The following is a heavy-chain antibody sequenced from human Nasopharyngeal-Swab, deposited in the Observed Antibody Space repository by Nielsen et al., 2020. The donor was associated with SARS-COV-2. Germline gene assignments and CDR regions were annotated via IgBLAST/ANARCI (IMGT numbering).Heavy chain of an antibody. Sequence: GGSLRLSCAASGFTFSSYAMHWVRQAPGKGLEWVAVIWYDGSNKYYADSVKGRFTISRDNSKNTLYLQMNSLRAEDTAVYYCARVKRSSGWYAYYFDYWGQGTLVTVSS. D-gene: IGHD6-19*01. CDR1: GFTFSSYA. V-gene: IGHV3-33*08. CDR2: IWYDGSNK. J-gene: IGHJ4*02. CDR3: ARVKRSSGWYAYYFDY.